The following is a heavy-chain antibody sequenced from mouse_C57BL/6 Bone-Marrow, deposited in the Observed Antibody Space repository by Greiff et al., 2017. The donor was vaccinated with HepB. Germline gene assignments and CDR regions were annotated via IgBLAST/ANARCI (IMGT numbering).Heavy chain of an antibody. D-gene: IGHD1-1*01. CDR2: FNPYNDDT. CDR3: ARRSAYGSSYEFAY. J-gene: IGHJ3*01. Sequence: QVQLKQSGAELVKPGASVKMSCKASGYTFTTYPIEWMKQNHGKSLEWIGNFNPYNDDTKYNEKFKGKATLTVEKSSSTVYLELSRLTSDDSAVYYCARRSAYGSSYEFAYWGQGTRVTVSA. CDR1: GYTFTTYP. V-gene: IGHV1-47*01.